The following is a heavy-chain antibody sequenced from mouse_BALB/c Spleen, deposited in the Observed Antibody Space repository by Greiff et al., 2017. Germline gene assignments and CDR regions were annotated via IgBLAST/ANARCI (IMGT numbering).Heavy chain of an antibody. V-gene: IGHV1-7*01. CDR3: ARAPLGYGYDVRDYAMDY. CDR2: INPSTGYT. J-gene: IGHJ4*01. CDR1: GYTFTSYW. Sequence: QVQLQQSGAELAKPGASVKMSCKASGYTFTSYWMHWVKQRPGQGLEWIGYINPSTGYTEYNQKFKDKATLTADKSSSTAYMQLSSLTSEDSAVYYCARAPLGYGYDVRDYAMDYWGQGTSVTVSS. D-gene: IGHD2-2*01.